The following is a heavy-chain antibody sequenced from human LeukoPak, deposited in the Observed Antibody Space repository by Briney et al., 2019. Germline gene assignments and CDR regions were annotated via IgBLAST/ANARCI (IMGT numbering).Heavy chain of an antibody. CDR1: GGTFSTYA. Sequence: SVKVSCKACGGTFSTYAISWVRQAPGQGLEWMGRIIPVLGVANYAQKFQGRVTISADKSTSTAYMEVSSLRSEDTAVYYCATGIGTLWSGYYHDYWGQGTLVTVSS. D-gene: IGHD3-3*01. J-gene: IGHJ4*02. CDR3: ATGIGTLWSGYYHDY. CDR2: IIPVLGVA. V-gene: IGHV1-69*04.